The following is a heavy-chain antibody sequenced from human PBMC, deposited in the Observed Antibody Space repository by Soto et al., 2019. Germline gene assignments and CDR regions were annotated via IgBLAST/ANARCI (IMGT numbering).Heavy chain of an antibody. CDR2: IYSGGST. Sequence: EVQLVESGGGLVQPGESLRLSCAASGFTVSSNYMSWVRQAPGKGLEWVSVIYSGGSTYYADSVKGRFTISRDNSKNTLYLQINSLRAEDTAVYYCAREYGSGNSFFDYWGQGTLVTVSS. J-gene: IGHJ4*02. CDR1: GFTVSSNY. D-gene: IGHD3-10*01. CDR3: AREYGSGNSFFDY. V-gene: IGHV3-66*01.